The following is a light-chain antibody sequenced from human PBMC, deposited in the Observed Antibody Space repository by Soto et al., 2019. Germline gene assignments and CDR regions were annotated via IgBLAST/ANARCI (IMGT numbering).Light chain of an antibody. Sequence: EIVLTQSPATLSLSPGERATLSCRASQSVSSYLAWYQQKPGQAPRLLIYDASNRATGIPARFSGSGSGTDFTLTISSLEPEDFATYYCLLSSSTPPFTFGPGTKVDIK. CDR2: DAS. J-gene: IGKJ3*01. V-gene: IGKV3-11*01. CDR1: QSVSSY. CDR3: LLSSSTPPFT.